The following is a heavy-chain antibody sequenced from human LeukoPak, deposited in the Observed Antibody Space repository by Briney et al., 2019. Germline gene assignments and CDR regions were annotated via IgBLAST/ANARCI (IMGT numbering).Heavy chain of an antibody. V-gene: IGHV4-4*07. CDR3: ATQYYYGSGYPFDP. CDR1: GGSISSYY. D-gene: IGHD3-10*01. CDR2: IYTSGST. J-gene: IGHJ5*02. Sequence: PSETLSLTCTVSGGSISSYYWSWIRRPAGKGLEWIGRIYTSGSTNYNPSLKSRVTLSVDKSKNQFSLKLSAVTAADTAVYYCATQYYYGSGYPFDPWGQGTLVTVSS.